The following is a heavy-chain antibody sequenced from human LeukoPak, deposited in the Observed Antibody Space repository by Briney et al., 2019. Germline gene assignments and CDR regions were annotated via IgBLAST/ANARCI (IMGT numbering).Heavy chain of an antibody. CDR2: ISSSSSYI. D-gene: IGHD4-23*01. CDR3: ARDSVTVLTPDNWYFDL. CDR1: GFTFRSHS. Sequence: GGSLRLSCVASGFTFRSHSMNWVRQAPGRGLEWVSSISSSSSYIYYGDSVKGRFTISRDNAKKSLYLQMNSLRAEDTAVYYCARDSVTVLTPDNWYFDLWGRGTLVTVSS. J-gene: IGHJ2*01. V-gene: IGHV3-21*01.